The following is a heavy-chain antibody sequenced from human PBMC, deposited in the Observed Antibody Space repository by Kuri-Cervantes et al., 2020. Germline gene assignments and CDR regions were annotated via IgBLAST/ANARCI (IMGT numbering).Heavy chain of an antibody. J-gene: IGHJ6*02. D-gene: IGHD2-2*01. CDR2: IKQDGSEK. Sequence: GESLKISCAASGFTFSSYWMSWVRQAPGKGLEWVANIKQDGSEKYYVDSVKGRFTISRDNAKNSLYLQTNSLRAEDTAVYYCARDLRYCSSTSCFAFYGMDVWGQGTTVTVSS. CDR1: GFTFSSYW. V-gene: IGHV3-7*01. CDR3: ARDLRYCSSTSCFAFYGMDV.